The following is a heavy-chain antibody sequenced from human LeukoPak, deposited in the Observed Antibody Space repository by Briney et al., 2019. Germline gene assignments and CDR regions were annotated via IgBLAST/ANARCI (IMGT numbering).Heavy chain of an antibody. CDR3: ARGDVTYDFWSGYSSNPLPVVFDY. D-gene: IGHD3-3*01. Sequence: PGGSLRLSCAASGFTFSSYSMNWVRQAPGKGLEWVSYISSSSSTIYYADSVKGRFTISRDNAKNSLYLQMNSLRAEDTAVYYCARGDVTYDFWSGYSSNPLPVVFDYWGQGTLVTVSS. CDR1: GFTFSSYS. J-gene: IGHJ4*02. V-gene: IGHV3-48*01. CDR2: ISSSSSTI.